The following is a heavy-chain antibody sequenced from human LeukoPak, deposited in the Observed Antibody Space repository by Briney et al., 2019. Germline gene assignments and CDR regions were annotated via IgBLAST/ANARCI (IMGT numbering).Heavy chain of an antibody. CDR3: ARDVNYYDSSGYYQRYFDY. V-gene: IGHV3-30*03. Sequence: GRSLRLSCAASGVAFGSYGMHWVRQAPGKGLEWVAMISYDGSNKYYADSVKGRFAISRDNAKNSLYLQMNSLRAEDTAVYYCARDVNYYDSSGYYQRYFDYWGQGTLVTVSS. J-gene: IGHJ4*02. CDR1: GVAFGSYG. CDR2: ISYDGSNK. D-gene: IGHD3-22*01.